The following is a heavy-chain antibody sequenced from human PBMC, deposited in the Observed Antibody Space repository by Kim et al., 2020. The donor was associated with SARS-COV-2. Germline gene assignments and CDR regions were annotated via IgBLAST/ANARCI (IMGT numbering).Heavy chain of an antibody. J-gene: IGHJ4*02. V-gene: IGHV3-30-3*01. Sequence: GGSLRLSCAASGFTFRNFAMNWVRQAPGKGLEWVAVISYDGSEKFYADSVKGRFTISRDNSKNTLFLQINNLRTEDTAVYYCASNYGPVNYYADFDYWGQGALVTVSS. CDR3: ASNYGPVNYYADFDY. CDR1: GFTFRNFA. D-gene: IGHD3-10*01. CDR2: ISYDGSEK.